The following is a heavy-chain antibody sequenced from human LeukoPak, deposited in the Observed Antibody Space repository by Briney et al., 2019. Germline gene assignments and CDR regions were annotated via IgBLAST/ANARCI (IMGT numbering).Heavy chain of an antibody. CDR1: GGSLSSGGYS. Sequence: PSQTLSLTCAVSGGSLSSGGYSWRWIRQPPGKGLEWIGYIYHSGSTYYNPSLKSRVTISVDRSKNQFSLKLSSVTAADTAVYYCARASGYYSGADYWGQGTLVTVSS. CDR3: ARASGYYSGADY. D-gene: IGHD3-22*01. J-gene: IGHJ4*02. V-gene: IGHV4-30-2*01. CDR2: IYHSGST.